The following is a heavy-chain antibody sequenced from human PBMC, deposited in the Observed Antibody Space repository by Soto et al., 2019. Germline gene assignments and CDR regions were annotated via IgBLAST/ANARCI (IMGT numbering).Heavy chain of an antibody. Sequence: GGSLRLSCAAFGFTVSSNYMSWVRQAPRKGLEWASVIYSGGSTYYADSVKGRFTISRDNSKNTLYLQMNSLRAEDTAVYYCAGETLELAHGYYYYMDVWGKGTTVTVSS. V-gene: IGHV3-66*01. CDR1: GFTVSSNY. CDR3: AGETLELAHGYYYYMDV. J-gene: IGHJ6*03. CDR2: IYSGGST. D-gene: IGHD1-26*01.